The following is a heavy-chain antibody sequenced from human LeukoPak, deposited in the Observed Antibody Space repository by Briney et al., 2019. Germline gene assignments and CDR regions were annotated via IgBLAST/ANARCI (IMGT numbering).Heavy chain of an antibody. CDR2: IYYSGST. CDR3: ARDQGVARVARGYNWFDP. CDR1: GGSISSSSYY. Sequence: TSETPSLTCTVSGGSISSSSYYWGWIRQPPGKGLEWIGSIYYSGSTYYNPSLKSRVTISVDTSKNQFSLKLSSVTAADTAVYYCARDQGVARVARGYNWFDPWGQGTLVTVSS. V-gene: IGHV4-39*07. D-gene: IGHD5-12*01. J-gene: IGHJ5*02.